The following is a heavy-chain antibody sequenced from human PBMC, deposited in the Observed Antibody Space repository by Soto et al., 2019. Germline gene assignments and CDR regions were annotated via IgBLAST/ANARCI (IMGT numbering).Heavy chain of an antibody. V-gene: IGHV3-30*18. Sequence: QVQLVESGGSVVQPGRSLRLSCAASGFTFSSYGMYWVRQAPGKGLECVAVISHDGGSQYYGDSVKGRFTISRDNSKNTLYLLMNSLRADDTAVYYCAKGGYSSSWYVDYWGKGALVTVSS. J-gene: IGHJ4*02. CDR1: GFTFSSYG. CDR2: ISHDGGSQ. D-gene: IGHD6-13*01. CDR3: AKGGYSSSWYVDY.